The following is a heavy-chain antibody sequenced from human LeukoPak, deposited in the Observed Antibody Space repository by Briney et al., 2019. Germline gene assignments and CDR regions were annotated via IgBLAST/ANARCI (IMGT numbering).Heavy chain of an antibody. J-gene: IGHJ4*02. V-gene: IGHV4-59*08. CDR2: IYYSGST. Sequence: PSETLSLTCTVSGGSISSYYWSWIRQRPGKGLEWIGYIYYSGSTNYNPSLKSRVTISVDTSKNQFSLKLSSVTAADTAVYYCASLSYCSSTSCYVGYFDYWGQGTLVTVSS. D-gene: IGHD2-2*01. CDR1: GGSISSYY. CDR3: ASLSYCSSTSCYVGYFDY.